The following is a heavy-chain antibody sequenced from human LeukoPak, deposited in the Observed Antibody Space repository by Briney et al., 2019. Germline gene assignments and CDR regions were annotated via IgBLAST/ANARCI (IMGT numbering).Heavy chain of an antibody. V-gene: IGHV3-30-3*01. D-gene: IGHD3-9*01. CDR1: GFTFSSYA. J-gene: IGHJ4*02. Sequence: GGSLRLSCAASGFTFSSYAMHWVRQAPGKGLEWVAVISYDGTNKRDADSVKGRFTISRDNSKSTLYLQMNSLRAEDTAIYYCASPHKDLPYDILAGYFSGWGQGTLVTVSS. CDR3: ASPHKDLPYDILAGYFSG. CDR2: ISYDGTNK.